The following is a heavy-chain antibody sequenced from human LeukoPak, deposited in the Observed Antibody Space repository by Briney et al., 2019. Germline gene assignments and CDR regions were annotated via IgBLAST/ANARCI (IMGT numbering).Heavy chain of an antibody. CDR1: GGSFSGYY. Sequence: RSSETLSLTCAVYGGSFSGYYWSWIRQPPGKGLEWIGEIYHSGSTNYNPSLKSRVTISVDTSKNQFSLKLSSVTAADTAVYYCASTYYYDSSGSYYYGMDVWGQGTTVTVSS. D-gene: IGHD3-22*01. V-gene: IGHV4-34*01. CDR3: ASTYYYDSSGSYYYGMDV. CDR2: IYHSGST. J-gene: IGHJ6*02.